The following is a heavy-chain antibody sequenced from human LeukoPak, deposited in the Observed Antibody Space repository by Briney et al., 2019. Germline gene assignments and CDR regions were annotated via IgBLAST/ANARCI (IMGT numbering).Heavy chain of an antibody. CDR3: ARLPAYYGSGSYYNVLDYFDY. J-gene: IGHJ4*02. D-gene: IGHD3-10*01. CDR1: GGSFSGYY. CDR2: INHSGST. Sequence: PSETLSLTCAVYGGSFSGYYWSWIRQPPGKGLEWIGEINHSGSTNYNPSLKSRVTISVDTSKNQFSLKLSSATAADTAVYYCARLPAYYGSGSYYNVLDYFDYWGQGTLVTVSS. V-gene: IGHV4-34*01.